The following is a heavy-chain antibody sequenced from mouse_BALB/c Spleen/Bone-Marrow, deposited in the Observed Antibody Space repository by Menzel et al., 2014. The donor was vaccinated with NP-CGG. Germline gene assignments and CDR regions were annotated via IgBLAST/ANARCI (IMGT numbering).Heavy chain of an antibody. J-gene: IGHJ2*01. V-gene: IGHV1-59*01. CDR3: TTTYEYFEC. D-gene: IGHD2-3*01. CDR2: IYPSDNYT. CDR1: GYTFTTYG. Sequence: SGADLVRPGASVRRSCNASGYTFTTYGINRGKQRPGQGLEWTGNIYPSDNYTNYNQKFKDRATLTRDTSSSTAFMQLSSPTSEESAVYYCTTTYEYFECWSQATTPTVSS.